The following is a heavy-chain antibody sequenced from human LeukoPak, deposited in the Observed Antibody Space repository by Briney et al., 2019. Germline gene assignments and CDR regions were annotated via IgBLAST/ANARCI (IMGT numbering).Heavy chain of an antibody. Sequence: GASVKVSCKASGGTFSSYAISWVRQAPGQGLEWMGRIIPILGIANYAQKFQGRVTITADKSTSTAYMELSSLRSEDTAVYYCARAEYYYDSSGTHFDYWGQGTLVTVSS. D-gene: IGHD3-22*01. CDR3: ARAEYYYDSSGTHFDY. CDR1: GGTFSSYA. J-gene: IGHJ4*02. V-gene: IGHV1-69*04. CDR2: IIPILGIA.